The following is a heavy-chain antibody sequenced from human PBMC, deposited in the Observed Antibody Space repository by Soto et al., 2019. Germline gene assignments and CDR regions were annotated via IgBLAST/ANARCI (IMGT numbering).Heavy chain of an antibody. Sequence: RSLTCTVSGGSISSGDYYWSWIRQPPGEGLEWIGYIYYSGSTYYNPSLKSRVTISVDTSKNQFSLKLSSVTAADAAVYYCARAPNMYGGYVGAFDIWGQGTMVTVSS. J-gene: IGHJ3*02. V-gene: IGHV4-30-4*01. CDR2: IYYSGST. CDR3: ARAPNMYGGYVGAFDI. D-gene: IGHD5-12*01. CDR1: GGSISSGDYY.